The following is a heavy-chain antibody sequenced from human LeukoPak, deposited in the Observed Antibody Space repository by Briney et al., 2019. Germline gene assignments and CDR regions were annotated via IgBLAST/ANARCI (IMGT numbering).Heavy chain of an antibody. Sequence: PGGSLRLSCAASGFTFSSYAMTWVRQAPGKGLEWASGITSSGSSAYYAASVKGRFTVSRDNSENTLYLQINNLSAEDTGTYYCVKDEDLYSPTWYNLEDWGQGALVTVSS. D-gene: IGHD1-14*01. J-gene: IGHJ4*02. CDR3: VKDEDLYSPTWYNLED. CDR2: ITSSGSSA. CDR1: GFTFSSYA. V-gene: IGHV3-23*01.